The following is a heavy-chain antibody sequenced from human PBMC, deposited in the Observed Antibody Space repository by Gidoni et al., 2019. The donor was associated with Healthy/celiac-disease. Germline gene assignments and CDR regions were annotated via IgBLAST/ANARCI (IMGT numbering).Heavy chain of an antibody. D-gene: IGHD5-18*01. CDR1: GYTFTGYY. Sequence: QVQLVQSGAEVKKPGASVKVSCKASGYTFTGYYMHWVRQAPGQGLEWMGWINPNSGGTNYAQKFQRRVTMTRDTSISTAYMELSRLRSDDTAVYYCARARVGSSSKERGYSYGYGVWGQGTLVTVSS. CDR3: ARARVGSSSKERGYSYGYGV. J-gene: IGHJ4*02. CDR2: INPNSGGT. V-gene: IGHV1-2*02.